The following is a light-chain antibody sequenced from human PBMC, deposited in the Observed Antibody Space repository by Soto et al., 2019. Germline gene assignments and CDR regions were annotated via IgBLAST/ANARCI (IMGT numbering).Light chain of an antibody. CDR1: NIGSKR. CDR2: DDS. Sequence: SYVLTQPPLVSVAPGQTARITCGGNNIGSKRVNWYQQKPGQAPVLVIYDDSDRPSGIPERFSGSDSGNTATLTISRVEAGDEADYYCQVWDSSSDHYVFGTGTKLTVL. V-gene: IGLV3-21*02. J-gene: IGLJ1*01. CDR3: QVWDSSSDHYV.